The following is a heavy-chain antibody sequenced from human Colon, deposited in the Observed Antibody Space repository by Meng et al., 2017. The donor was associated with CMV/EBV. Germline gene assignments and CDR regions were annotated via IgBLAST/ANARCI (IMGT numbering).Heavy chain of an antibody. CDR2: INPNSGAT. CDR1: GYSFTGYY. J-gene: IGHJ4*02. D-gene: IGHD3-10*01. Sequence: ASVKVSCKASGYSFTGYYMHWVRQAPGQGLEWMGWINPNSGATNYAQKFQGRVTMTRDTSISTAYLELSSLGSDDTAVFYCARAKSTFYASGTFGFWGQGTLVTVPQ. CDR3: ARAKSTFYASGTFGF. V-gene: IGHV1-2*02.